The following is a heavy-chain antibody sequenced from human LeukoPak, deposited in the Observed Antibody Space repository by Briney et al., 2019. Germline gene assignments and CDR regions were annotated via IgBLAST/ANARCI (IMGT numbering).Heavy chain of an antibody. V-gene: IGHV3-11*01. CDR2: ISSSGSTI. Sequence: GGSLRLSCAASGFTFSDYYMSWIRQAPGKGLEWVSYISSSGSTIYYADSVKGRFTISRDNAKNSLYLQMNSLRAEDTAVYYCARGAPAADDRDAFDIWGQGTMVTVSS. J-gene: IGHJ3*02. CDR1: GFTFSDYY. D-gene: IGHD2-2*01. CDR3: ARGAPAADDRDAFDI.